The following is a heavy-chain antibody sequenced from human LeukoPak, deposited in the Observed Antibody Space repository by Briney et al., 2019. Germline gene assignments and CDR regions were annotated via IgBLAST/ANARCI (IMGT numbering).Heavy chain of an antibody. J-gene: IGHJ3*02. V-gene: IGHV4-34*01. CDR3: ARSPSGGGKDAFDI. D-gene: IGHD2-2*01. Sequence: SETLSLTCAVYGGSFSGYYWSWIRQPPGKGLEWIGEINRSGSTNYNPSLKSRVTISVDTSKNHFSLRLSSVTAADAAVYYCARSPSGGGKDAFDIWGQGTMVTVSS. CDR1: GGSFSGYY. CDR2: INRSGST.